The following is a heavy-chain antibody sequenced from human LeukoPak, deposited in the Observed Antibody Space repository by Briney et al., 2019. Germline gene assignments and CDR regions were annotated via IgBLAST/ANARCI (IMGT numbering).Heavy chain of an antibody. CDR3: ARAVVVAATHSDFDY. CDR1: GYTFTSYD. J-gene: IGHJ4*02. Sequence: ASVKVSCKASGYTFTSYDINWMRQATGQGLEWMGWMNPNSGNTGYAQKFQGRVTMTRNTSISTAYMELSSLRSEDTAVYYCARAVVVAATHSDFDYWGQGTLVTVSS. V-gene: IGHV1-8*01. D-gene: IGHD2-15*01. CDR2: MNPNSGNT.